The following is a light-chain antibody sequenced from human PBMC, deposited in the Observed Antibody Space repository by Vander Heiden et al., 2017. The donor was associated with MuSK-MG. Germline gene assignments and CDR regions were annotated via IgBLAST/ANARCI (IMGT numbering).Light chain of an antibody. CDR2: GAS. Sequence: EIVMTQSPATLSVSPGERATLSCRASQSVSSNLAWYQQKPGQAPRLLIYGASTRATGIPARFSGSGSGTEFTLTISSLQSEDFAVYYCQQDSNWQTFGQGTKVEIK. CDR3: QQDSNWQT. V-gene: IGKV3-15*01. CDR1: QSVSSN. J-gene: IGKJ1*01.